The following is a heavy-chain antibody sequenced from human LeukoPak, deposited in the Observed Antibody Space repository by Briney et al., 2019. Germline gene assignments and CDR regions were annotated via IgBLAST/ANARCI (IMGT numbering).Heavy chain of an antibody. CDR2: ISVDFSPI. CDR1: GFTFSSYS. CDR3: TRAYYYYYIDV. J-gene: IGHJ6*03. V-gene: IGHV3-48*04. Sequence: GGSLRLSCAASGFTFSSYSMNWVRQAPGKGLEWVSYISVDFSPIYYRDSVKGRFTISRDSATDSLYLQMNSLRAEDTAVYYCTRAYYYYYIDVWGKGTTVTISS.